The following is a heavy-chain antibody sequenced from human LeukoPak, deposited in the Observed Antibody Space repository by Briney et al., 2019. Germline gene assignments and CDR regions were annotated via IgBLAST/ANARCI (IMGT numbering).Heavy chain of an antibody. D-gene: IGHD3/OR15-3a*01. J-gene: IGHJ3*02. V-gene: IGHV3-7*01. CDR2: INHNGNVN. Sequence: PGGSLRLSCAASGFTFSSYWMNWARQAPGKGLEWVASINHNGNVNYYVDSVKGRFTISRDNAKNSLYLQMNSLRAEDTAVYYCTRDPVLDRIDAFDIWGQGTMVTVSS. CDR1: GFTFSSYW. CDR3: TRDPVLDRIDAFDI.